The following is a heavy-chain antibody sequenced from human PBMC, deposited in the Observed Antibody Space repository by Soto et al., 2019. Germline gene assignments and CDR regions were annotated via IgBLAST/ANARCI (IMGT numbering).Heavy chain of an antibody. V-gene: IGHV3-15*07. Sequence: ESGGGLVKPGGSLSLSCAASGFTFSNAWMNWVRQAPGKGLEWVGRIKRKTDGGTTDYAAPVKGRFTIKRDDSKNTLYLQMNSLKTEDTAVYYCTTYSSGWYGSLDYWGQGTLVTVSS. CDR3: TTYSSGWYGSLDY. D-gene: IGHD6-19*01. J-gene: IGHJ4*02. CDR2: IKRKTDGGTT. CDR1: GFTFSNAW.